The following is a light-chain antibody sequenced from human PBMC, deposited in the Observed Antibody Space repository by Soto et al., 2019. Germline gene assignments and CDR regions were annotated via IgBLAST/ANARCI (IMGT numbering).Light chain of an antibody. V-gene: IGKV3-20*01. J-gene: IGKJ1*01. CDR1: QTVSGSY. Sequence: EIVLTQSAGTLSLSPGDRATLSCRASQTVSGSYLAWFQQKPGQAPRLLIYAASTRAAGVPDRFSGSGSGTDFSLTINRLEPEDFSVYYCQHYGPAPWTVGQGTKVEIK. CDR3: QHYGPAPWT. CDR2: AAS.